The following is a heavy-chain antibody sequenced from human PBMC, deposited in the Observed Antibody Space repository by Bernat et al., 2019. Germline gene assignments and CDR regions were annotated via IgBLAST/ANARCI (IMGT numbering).Heavy chain of an antibody. CDR1: GGPISSGGYY. J-gene: IGHJ3*02. CDR2: IYYSGST. V-gene: IGHV4-31*03. D-gene: IGHD2-15*01. CDR3: ARNRYCSGGSCKGLDAFDI. Sequence: QVQLQESGPGLVKPSQTLSLTCTVSGGPISSGGYYWSWIRQHPGKGLEWIGYIYYSGSTYYNPSLKSRVTISVDTYKNQFSLKLSSVTAADTAVYYCARNRYCSGGSCKGLDAFDIWGQGTMVTVSS.